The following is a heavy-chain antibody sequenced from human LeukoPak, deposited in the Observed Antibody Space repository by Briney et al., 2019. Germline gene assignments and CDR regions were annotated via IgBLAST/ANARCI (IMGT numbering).Heavy chain of an antibody. CDR3: ARHFSSGWSPSYYFDY. V-gene: IGHV4-59*08. Sequence: PSETLSLTCTVSGGSISSYYWSWIRQPPGKGLEWIGYIYYSGSTNYNPSLKSRVTISVDTPKNQFSLKLSSVTAADTAVYYCARHFSSGWSPSYYFDYWGQGTLVTVSS. CDR2: IYYSGST. D-gene: IGHD6-19*01. J-gene: IGHJ4*02. CDR1: GGSISSYY.